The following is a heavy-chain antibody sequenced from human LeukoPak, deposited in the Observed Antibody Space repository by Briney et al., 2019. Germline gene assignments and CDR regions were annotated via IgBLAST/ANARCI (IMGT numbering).Heavy chain of an antibody. CDR3: ARGRLASAVAGTSYFDY. V-gene: IGHV4-34*01. Sequence: PSETLSLTCAVCGGSFSGYYWSWIRQPPGKGLEWIGEINHSGSTNYNPSLKSRVTMSVDTSNNQFSLKLSSVAAADTAVYYCARGRLASAVAGTSYFDYWGQGTLVTVSS. D-gene: IGHD6-19*01. CDR2: INHSGST. CDR1: GGSFSGYY. J-gene: IGHJ4*02.